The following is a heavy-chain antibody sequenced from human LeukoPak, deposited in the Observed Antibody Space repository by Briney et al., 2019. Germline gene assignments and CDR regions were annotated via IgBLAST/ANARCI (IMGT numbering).Heavy chain of an antibody. D-gene: IGHD4-23*01. V-gene: IGHV3-7*01. Sequence: GGSLRLSCVASGFTFRRYWMSWVRQAPGEGLEWVANINQDGSEKYYVDSVKGRFTISRDNSKNSLYLQMSSLRAEDAAVYYCATDPRPDSGNFLGFDYWGQGTLVTVSS. CDR3: ATDPRPDSGNFLGFDY. J-gene: IGHJ4*02. CDR1: GFTFRRYW. CDR2: INQDGSEK.